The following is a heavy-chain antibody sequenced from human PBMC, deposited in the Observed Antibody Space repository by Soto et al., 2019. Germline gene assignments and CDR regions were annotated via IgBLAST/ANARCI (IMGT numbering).Heavy chain of an antibody. CDR3: ARVSFYYDTLGYAVAWFDP. J-gene: IGHJ5*02. V-gene: IGHV4-61*01. CDR1: GDSVSSGLYY. Sequence: SETLSLTCRVFGDSVSSGLYYWTWIRQPPEKGLEWIGYISHSGTTKYNPSLKSPVTISVDTSKNQFSLKMTLVTAADTATYHCARVSFYYDTLGYAVAWFDPWGQGTLVTVSS. CDR2: ISHSGTT. D-gene: IGHD3-16*01.